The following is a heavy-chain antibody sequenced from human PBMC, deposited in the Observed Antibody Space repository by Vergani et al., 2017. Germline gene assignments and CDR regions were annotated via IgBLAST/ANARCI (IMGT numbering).Heavy chain of an antibody. Sequence: QVLLVQSGAEVKKPGASVRVSCKTSGYTFTNYYIHWVRQAPGQGLEWMGIINPSGGSTTYAQQFQGRLTMTRDTSTSTVYMDLTGLRSEDMAVYYCVRARRTCTYDHCPRYYYDVWGQGTLVTVSS. CDR1: GYTFTNYY. J-gene: IGHJ6*02. CDR2: INPSGGST. V-gene: IGHV1-46*01. CDR3: VRARRTCTYDHCPRYYYDV. D-gene: IGHD2-8*01.